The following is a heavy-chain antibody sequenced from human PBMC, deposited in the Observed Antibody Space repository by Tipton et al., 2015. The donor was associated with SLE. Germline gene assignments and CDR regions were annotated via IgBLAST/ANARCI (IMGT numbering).Heavy chain of an antibody. Sequence: TLSLTCAVYGGSFSGYYWSWIRQPPGKGLEWIGEINHSGSTNYNLSLKSRVTISVDTSKNQFSLKLSSVTAADTAVYYCAGEYYFDYWGQGTLVTVSS. V-gene: IGHV4-34*01. J-gene: IGHJ4*02. CDR1: GGSFSGYY. CDR3: AGEYYFDY. CDR2: INHSGST.